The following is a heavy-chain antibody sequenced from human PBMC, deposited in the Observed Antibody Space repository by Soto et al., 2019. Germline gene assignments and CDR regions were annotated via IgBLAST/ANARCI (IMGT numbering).Heavy chain of an antibody. CDR1: GLTFSSYA. Sequence: GGSLRLSCAASGLTFSSYAMSWVRQAPGKGLEWVSAISGSGGSTYYADSVKGRFTISRDNSKNTLYLQMNSLRAEDTAVYYCAKMRYYDSSGYYSFDYWGQGTLVTVSS. V-gene: IGHV3-23*01. CDR3: AKMRYYDSSGYYSFDY. J-gene: IGHJ4*02. D-gene: IGHD3-22*01. CDR2: ISGSGGST.